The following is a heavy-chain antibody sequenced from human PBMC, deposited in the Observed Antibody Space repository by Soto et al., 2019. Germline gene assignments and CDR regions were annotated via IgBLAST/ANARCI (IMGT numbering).Heavy chain of an antibody. J-gene: IGHJ4*02. V-gene: IGHV4-59*01. CDR2: IYYSGST. CDR3: ARAGVDSFFDY. D-gene: IGHD3-9*01. Sequence: LSLTCTVSGDSISSYYWNWIRQPPGKGLEWIGYIYYSGSTNYNPSLKSRVTISVDTSKNQFSLKLSSVTAADTAVYYCARAGVDSFFDYWGQGSLVTVSS. CDR1: GDSISSYY.